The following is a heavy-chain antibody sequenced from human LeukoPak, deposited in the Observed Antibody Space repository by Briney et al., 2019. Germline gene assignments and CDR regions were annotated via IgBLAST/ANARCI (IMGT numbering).Heavy chain of an antibody. CDR1: GGSISSYY. V-gene: IGHV4-59*08. J-gene: IGHJ3*02. Sequence: PSETLSVTCTVSGGSISSYYWSWIRQPPGNGLEWIGYIYYSGSTNYNPSLKSRVTISVDTSKNQFSLKLSSVTAADTAVYYCARKHYPGIAVAVGAFDIWGQGTMVTVSS. CDR3: ARKHYPGIAVAVGAFDI. CDR2: IYYSGST. D-gene: IGHD6-19*01.